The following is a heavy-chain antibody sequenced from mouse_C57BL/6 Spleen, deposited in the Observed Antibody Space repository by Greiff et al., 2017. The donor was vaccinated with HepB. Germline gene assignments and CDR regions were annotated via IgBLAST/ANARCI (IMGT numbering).Heavy chain of an antibody. V-gene: IGHV5-17*01. CDR3: ERDYYGSPFAY. D-gene: IGHD1-1*01. CDR1: GFTFSDYG. CDR2: ISSGSSTI. J-gene: IGHJ3*01. Sequence: EVKVVESGGGLVKPGGSLKLSCAASGFTFSDYGMHWVRQAPEKGLEWVAYISSGSSTIYYADTVKGRFTISRDNAKNTLFLQMTSLRSEDTAMYYCERDYYGSPFAYWGQGTLVTVSA.